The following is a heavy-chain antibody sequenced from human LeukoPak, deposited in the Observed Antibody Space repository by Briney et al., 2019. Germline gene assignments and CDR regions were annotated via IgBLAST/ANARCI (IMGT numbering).Heavy chain of an antibody. J-gene: IGHJ1*01. CDR3: ARDYGPEGTIVIYFQH. CDR1: GYTFTSYG. D-gene: IGHD2-21*01. Sequence: SVKVSCKASGYTFTSYGISWVRQAPGQGLEWMGGIIPIFDPANYAEKFQGRVTITADKSTSTAYMELSSLRSEDTAVYYCARDYGPEGTIVIYFQHWGQGTLVTVSS. V-gene: IGHV1-69*06. CDR2: IIPIFDPA.